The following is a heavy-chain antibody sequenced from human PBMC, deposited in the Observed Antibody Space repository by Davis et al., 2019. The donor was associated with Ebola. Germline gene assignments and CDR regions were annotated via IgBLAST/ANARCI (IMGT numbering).Heavy chain of an antibody. D-gene: IGHD2-8*01. CDR1: GFTFSSYA. CDR3: AREQNIVLMVYASDY. V-gene: IGHV3-23*01. Sequence: PGGSLRLSCAASGFTFSSYAMSWVRQATGKGLEWVSAISGSGGSTYYADSVKGRFTISRDNSKNTLYLQMNSLRAEDTAVYYCAREQNIVLMVYASDYWGQGTLVTVSS. CDR2: ISGSGGST. J-gene: IGHJ4*02.